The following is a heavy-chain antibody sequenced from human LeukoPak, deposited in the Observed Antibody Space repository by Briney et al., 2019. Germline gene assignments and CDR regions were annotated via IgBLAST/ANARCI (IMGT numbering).Heavy chain of an antibody. J-gene: IGHJ6*02. Sequence: GGSLRLSCAASGFTFSSYSMNRVRQAPGKGLEWVSVIYSGGTTYYADSVKGRVAISRDNSKNTVFLQMNSVRAEDTAVYYCARSYSNHLFGMDVWGQGTTVTVSS. V-gene: IGHV3-66*01. CDR1: GFTFSSYS. D-gene: IGHD4-11*01. CDR3: ARSYSNHLFGMDV. CDR2: IYSGGTT.